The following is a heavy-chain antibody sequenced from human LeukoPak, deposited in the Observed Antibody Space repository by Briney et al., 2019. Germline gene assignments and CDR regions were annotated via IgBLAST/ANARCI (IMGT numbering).Heavy chain of an antibody. D-gene: IGHD3-16*01. CDR2: IRFDGSNK. CDR1: GFTFSNYG. CDR3: VKDRGYGCTGGFYYMVV. Sequence: GGSLRLSCAASGFTFSNYGLHWVRQAPGKGLEGVAFIRFDGSNKYYVDSVNGRLTLSRQSSNNTLYLHMTSLSAEDTAVYHCVKDRGYGCTGGFYYMVVWGKGATVTVSS. V-gene: IGHV3-30*02. J-gene: IGHJ6*03.